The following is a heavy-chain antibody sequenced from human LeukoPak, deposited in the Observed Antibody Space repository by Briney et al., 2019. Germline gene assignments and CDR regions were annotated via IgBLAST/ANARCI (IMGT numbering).Heavy chain of an antibody. J-gene: IGHJ4*02. D-gene: IGHD6-19*01. V-gene: IGHV3-53*01. CDR1: GFTVSSNY. CDR3: ARTEVAGSFDY. Sequence: GGSLRLSCAASGFTVSSNYMSWVRQAPGKGLEWVSVIYSGGSTYYADSVKGRFTISRDNAKNSLYLQMNSLRAEDTAVYYCARTEVAGSFDYWGQGTLVTVSS. CDR2: IYSGGST.